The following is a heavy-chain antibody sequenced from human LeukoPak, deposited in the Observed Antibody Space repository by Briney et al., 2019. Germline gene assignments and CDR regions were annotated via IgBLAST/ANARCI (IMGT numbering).Heavy chain of an antibody. CDR1: GGTFSSYA. Sequence: SVKVSCKASGGTFSSYAISWVRQAPGQGLEWMGGIIPIFGTANYAQKFQGRVTITADESTSTAYMELSSLRSEDTAVYYCARDLTVFGVGHNWFDPWGQGTLVTVSS. D-gene: IGHD3-3*01. V-gene: IGHV1-69*01. CDR3: ARDLTVFGVGHNWFDP. CDR2: IIPIFGTA. J-gene: IGHJ5*02.